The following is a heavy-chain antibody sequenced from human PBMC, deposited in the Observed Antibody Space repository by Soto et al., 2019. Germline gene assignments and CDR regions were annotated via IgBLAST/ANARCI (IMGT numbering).Heavy chain of an antibody. CDR3: TSGEYNGYGSDNLDY. Sequence: EVQLVESGGDLVQPGRSLTLACTVSGLTFADYAMSWVRQAPGKGLEWVGFLRSKVYGGTTEYAASVKGRFTISRDDSKSIAYLQMNSLKTEDTAIYYCTSGEYNGYGSDNLDYWGQGTLVTVSS. CDR2: LRSKVYGGTT. D-gene: IGHD5-12*01. V-gene: IGHV3-49*04. CDR1: GLTFADYA. J-gene: IGHJ4*02.